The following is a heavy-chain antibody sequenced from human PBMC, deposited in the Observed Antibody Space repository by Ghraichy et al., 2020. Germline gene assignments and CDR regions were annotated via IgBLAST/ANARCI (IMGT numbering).Heavy chain of an antibody. V-gene: IGHV4-34*01. Sequence: SETLSLTCAVYGGSFSGYYWSWIRQPPGKGLEWIGEINHSGSTHYNPSLKSRVTISVDTSKNQLSLKLNSVTAADTAVYYCARGPQDYGDYDPFGYWGQGTLVTVSS. CDR1: GGSFSGYY. J-gene: IGHJ4*02. D-gene: IGHD4-17*01. CDR3: ARGPQDYGDYDPFGY. CDR2: INHSGST.